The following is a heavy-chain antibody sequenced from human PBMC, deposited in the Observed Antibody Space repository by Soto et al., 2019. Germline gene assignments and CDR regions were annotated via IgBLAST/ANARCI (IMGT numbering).Heavy chain of an antibody. J-gene: IGHJ5*02. CDR3: ARDPYYYDSSDQLGNWFDP. D-gene: IGHD3-22*01. V-gene: IGHV1-18*01. CDR2: ISAYNGNT. Sequence: QVQLVQSGAEVKKPGASVKVSCKASGYTFTSYGISWVRQAPGQGLEWMGWISAYNGNTNYAQKLQGRVTMTTDTXRSXAXTELRSLRSDDTAVYYCARDPYYYDSSDQLGNWFDPWGQGTLVTVSS. CDR1: GYTFTSYG.